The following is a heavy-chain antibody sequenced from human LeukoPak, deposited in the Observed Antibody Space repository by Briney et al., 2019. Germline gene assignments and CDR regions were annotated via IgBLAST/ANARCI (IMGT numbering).Heavy chain of an antibody. CDR2: VSAFNGNT. CDR3: AREPGLARSTFFDY. CDR1: GYIFTSYG. J-gene: IGHJ4*02. V-gene: IGHV1-18*01. D-gene: IGHD3-16*01. Sequence: ASVKVSCKASGYIFTSYGVSWVRQAPGQGLEWMGWVSAFNGNTNYAQKFRGRVTMTTEASTSTAYMELRSLRSDDTAFYYCAREPGLARSTFFDYWGQGTLVTVST.